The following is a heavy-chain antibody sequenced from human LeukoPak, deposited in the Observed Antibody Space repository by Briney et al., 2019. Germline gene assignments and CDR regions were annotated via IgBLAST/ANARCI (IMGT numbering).Heavy chain of an antibody. CDR1: GGSISSGDYY. D-gene: IGHD3-3*01. CDR3: ASCYDFNYYYMHV. J-gene: IGHJ6*03. V-gene: IGHV4-39*07. Sequence: PSETLSLTCTVSGGSISSGDYYWSWIRQPPGKGLEWIGSIYYSGSTYYNPSLKSRVTISLDTSKNQISLKLTSVAAADTAVYYCASCYDFNYYYMHVWGKGTKVTVSS. CDR2: IYYSGST.